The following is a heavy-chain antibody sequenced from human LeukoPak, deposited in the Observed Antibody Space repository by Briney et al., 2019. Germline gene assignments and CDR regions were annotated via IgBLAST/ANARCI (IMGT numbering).Heavy chain of an antibody. J-gene: IGHJ4*02. CDR3: AKDPVGAATLWFDY. Sequence: GGPLRLSCAASGFTFSSYAMSWVRQAPEKGLEWVSAISGSGGSTYYADSVKGRFTISRDNSKNTLYLQMNSLRAEDTAVYYCAKDPVGAATLWFDYWGQGTLVTVSS. D-gene: IGHD1-26*01. CDR2: ISGSGGST. V-gene: IGHV3-23*01. CDR1: GFTFSSYA.